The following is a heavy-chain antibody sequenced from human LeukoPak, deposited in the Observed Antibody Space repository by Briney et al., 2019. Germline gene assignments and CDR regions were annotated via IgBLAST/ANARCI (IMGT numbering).Heavy chain of an antibody. CDR2: MWYHGSNK. Sequence: GGSLRLSCAASGFTFNSYGMHWVRQAPGKGLEWVAVMWYHGSNKYYADSVKGRFTISRDDSKNTLYLQMNSLRAEDTAMYYCARGLPPVMKYYFDYWGQGTLVTVSS. D-gene: IGHD4-11*01. J-gene: IGHJ4*02. CDR3: ARGLPPVMKYYFDY. V-gene: IGHV3-33*01. CDR1: GFTFNSYG.